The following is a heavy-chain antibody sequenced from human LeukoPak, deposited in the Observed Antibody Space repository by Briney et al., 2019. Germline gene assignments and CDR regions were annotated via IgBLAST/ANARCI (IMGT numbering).Heavy chain of an antibody. CDR3: ARSSRTSWYSDY. D-gene: IGHD6-13*01. CDR2: ISSSSYI. J-gene: IGHJ4*02. Sequence: PGGSLRLSCAASGFSSSNYSMNWARPAPGEGLEWVSSISSSSYIYYADSVKGRFAISRDNARNSLYLQMNSLRVEDTAVYYCARSSRTSWYSDYWGQGTLVTVSS. V-gene: IGHV3-21*01. CDR1: GFSSSNYS.